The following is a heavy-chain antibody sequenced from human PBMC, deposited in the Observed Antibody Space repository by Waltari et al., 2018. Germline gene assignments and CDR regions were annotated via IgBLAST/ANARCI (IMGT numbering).Heavy chain of an antibody. D-gene: IGHD2-2*01. Sequence: QVQLQESGPGLVKPSETLSLTCIVSGGSISGNYWTWIRQPAGKGLEWIGRIYSSGSTNYHTALQSQVAMSIATSTNQFSRKWTSVTAADTAVYYCARPKWRTSWKMGEFDPWGQGTLVTVSS. V-gene: IGHV4-4*07. CDR3: ARPKWRTSWKMGEFDP. J-gene: IGHJ5*02. CDR2: IYSSGST. CDR1: GGSISGNY.